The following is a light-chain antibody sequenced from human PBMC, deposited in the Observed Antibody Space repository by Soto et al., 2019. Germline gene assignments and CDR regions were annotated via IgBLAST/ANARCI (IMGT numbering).Light chain of an antibody. CDR3: HQYGGSPRT. CDR1: QSVSSSY. J-gene: IGKJ1*01. V-gene: IGKV3-20*01. Sequence: EIVLTQSPGTLSLSPGERATLSCRASQSVSSSYLAWDQQKPGQAPRLLIYGASSRATGIPDRFSGSGSGTDFTLSISRLEPEDFAVYYCHQYGGSPRTLGQGTKVEI. CDR2: GAS.